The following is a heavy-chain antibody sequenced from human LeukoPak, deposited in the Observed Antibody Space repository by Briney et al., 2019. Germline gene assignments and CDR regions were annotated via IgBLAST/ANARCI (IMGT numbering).Heavy chain of an antibody. CDR2: INPSGGST. CDR1: GYTFTSYY. J-gene: IGHJ6*03. V-gene: IGHV1-46*01. Sequence: ASVKVSCKASGYTFTSYYMHWVRQAPGQGLEWMGIINPSGGSTSYAQKFQGRVTMTRDTSTSTVYMELSSLRSEDTAVYYCARSGYSSSWYHYYYYYMDVWGKGTTVTVSS. CDR3: ARSGYSSSWYHYYYYYMDV. D-gene: IGHD6-13*01.